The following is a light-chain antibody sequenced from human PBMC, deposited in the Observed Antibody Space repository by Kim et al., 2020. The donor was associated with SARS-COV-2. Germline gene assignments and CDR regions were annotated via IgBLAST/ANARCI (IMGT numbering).Light chain of an antibody. CDR1: SSNIGSNY. J-gene: IGLJ2*01. Sequence: GQRDTISCSGSSSNIGSNYVYWYQQLPGTAPKLLIYRNNQRPSGVPDRFSGSKSGTSASLAISGLRSEDEADYYCAAWDDSLSGVVFGGGTQLTVL. V-gene: IGLV1-47*01. CDR2: RNN. CDR3: AAWDDSLSGVV.